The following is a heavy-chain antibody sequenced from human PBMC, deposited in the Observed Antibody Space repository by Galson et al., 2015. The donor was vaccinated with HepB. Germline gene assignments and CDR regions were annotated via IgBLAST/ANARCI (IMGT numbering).Heavy chain of an antibody. J-gene: IGHJ6*03. Sequence: SLRLSCAASGFTFSSYSMNWVRQAPGKGLEWVSYISSSSSTIYYADSVKGRFTISRDNAKNSLYLQMNSLRDEDTAVYYCARSCSSTSCYTYYYYYMDVWGKGTTVTVSS. D-gene: IGHD2-2*02. CDR3: ARSCSSTSCYTYYYYYMDV. CDR1: GFTFSSYS. V-gene: IGHV3-48*02. CDR2: ISSSSSTI.